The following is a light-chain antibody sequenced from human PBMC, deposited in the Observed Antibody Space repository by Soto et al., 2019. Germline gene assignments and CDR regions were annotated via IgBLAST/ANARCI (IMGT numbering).Light chain of an antibody. Sequence: EIVMTQSPATLSVSPGERVTLSCRASESLSTYLAWYQQKPGQAPSLLIYGASTKATGIPARFSGSGSATDFTLTSSSLQSEVFAVYYCQSYNDWPFTFGQGTKLQI. CDR2: GAS. J-gene: IGKJ2*01. CDR3: QSYNDWPFT. CDR1: ESLSTY. V-gene: IGKV3-15*01.